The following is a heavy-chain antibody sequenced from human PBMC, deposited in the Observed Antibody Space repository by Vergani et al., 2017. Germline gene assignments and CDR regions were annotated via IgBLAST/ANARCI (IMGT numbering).Heavy chain of an antibody. CDR1: GFSFRNAW. CDR3: TTDPRYCGDCSCYWLRDHHYYGMDV. CDR2: IKSTFNRGTT. D-gene: IGHD2-21*01. V-gene: IGHV3-15*07. Sequence: EVQLLESGGSLKQPGGSVRLSCAASGFSFRNAWMNWVRRTPGKGLEWVGRIKSTFNRGTTDYAAAVKGRFTISRDDSKNTLFLQMNGLKTEDIGVYYCTTDPRYCGDCSCYWLRDHHYYGMDVWGQGTTVTVSS. J-gene: IGHJ6*02.